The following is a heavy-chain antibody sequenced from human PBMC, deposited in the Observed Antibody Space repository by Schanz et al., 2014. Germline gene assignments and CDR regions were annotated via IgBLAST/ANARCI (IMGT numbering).Heavy chain of an antibody. CDR3: AKYRGYYRVSGSYRELEY. Sequence: EVQLMESGGGLVKPGGSLRLSCVASGFTFSNYWMHWVRQAPGKGLVWVSRINGDGSRTAYADSVKGRFTISRDNAKNTLYLQMNSLRPEDTAVYYCAKYRGYYRVSGSYRELEYWGQGTLVTVSS. J-gene: IGHJ4*02. CDR1: GFTFSNYW. CDR2: INGDGSRT. V-gene: IGHV3-74*02. D-gene: IGHD3-10*01.